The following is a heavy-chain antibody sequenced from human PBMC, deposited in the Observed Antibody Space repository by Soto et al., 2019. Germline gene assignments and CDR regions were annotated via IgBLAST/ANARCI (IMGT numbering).Heavy chain of an antibody. V-gene: IGHV3-30*18. Sequence: QVQLVESGGGLVQPGGSLRLTCVASGFTFGSHGMHWVRQAQGKGLEWVAVISYDETNEHYVDSVKGRFTISRDNSKSILYLQMNRLRPEDTAVYKCAKDLRTTISDYGMDVWGQGTTVTVSS. CDR1: GFTFGSHG. CDR3: AKDLRTTISDYGMDV. J-gene: IGHJ6*02. CDR2: ISYDETNE.